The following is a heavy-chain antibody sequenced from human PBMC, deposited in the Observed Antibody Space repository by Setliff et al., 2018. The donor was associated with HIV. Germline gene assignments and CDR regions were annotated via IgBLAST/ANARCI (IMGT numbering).Heavy chain of an antibody. Sequence: SETLSLTCAVHGGSFSDYYWTWIRQPPGKGLEWIGEIKHSGSTNYNPSLRSRVTISVDTSKNQFSLKLTSVTAADSAIYYCARHPPYCSGGSCYRGRGYYFDYWGQGTLVTVSS. J-gene: IGHJ4*02. CDR2: IKHSGST. CDR1: GGSFSDYY. V-gene: IGHV4-34*01. CDR3: ARHPPYCSGGSCYRGRGYYFDY. D-gene: IGHD2-15*01.